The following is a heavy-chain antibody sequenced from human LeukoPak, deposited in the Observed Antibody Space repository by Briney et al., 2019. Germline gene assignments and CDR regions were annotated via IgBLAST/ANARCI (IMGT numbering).Heavy chain of an antibody. V-gene: IGHV1-69*01. CDR1: GGTFSSYA. Sequence: SVKVSCKASGGTFSSYAISWVRQAPGQGLEWMGGIIPIFGTANYAQKFQGRVTITADESTSTAYMELSSLRSEDTAVCYCVRSSFSGYYDSSGYYVFDYWGQGTLVTVSS. D-gene: IGHD3-22*01. CDR3: VRSSFSGYYDSSGYYVFDY. CDR2: IIPIFGTA. J-gene: IGHJ4*02.